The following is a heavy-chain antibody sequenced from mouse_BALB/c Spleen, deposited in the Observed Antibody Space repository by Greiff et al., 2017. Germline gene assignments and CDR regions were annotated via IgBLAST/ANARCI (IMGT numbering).Heavy chain of an antibody. J-gene: IGHJ1*01. CDR3: TRRGYRYDGWYFDV. CDR1: GFTFSNYW. D-gene: IGHD2-14*01. Sequence: EVMLVESGGGLVQPGGSMKLSCVASGFTFSNYWMNWVRQSPEKGLEWVAEIRLKSNNYATHYAESVKGRFTISRDDSKSSVYLQMNNLRAEDTGIYYCTRRGYRYDGWYFDVWGAGTTVTVSS. V-gene: IGHV6-6*02. CDR2: IRLKSNNYAT.